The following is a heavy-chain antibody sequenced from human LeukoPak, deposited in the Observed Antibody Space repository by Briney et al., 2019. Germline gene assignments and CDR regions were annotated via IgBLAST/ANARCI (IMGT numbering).Heavy chain of an antibody. J-gene: IGHJ3*02. Sequence: SVKVSCKASGGTFSSYAISWVRQAPGQGLEWMGGIIPIFGTANYAQKFQGRVTITADESTSTAYMELSSLRSEDTAVYYCARVGYYDSSGYSPLGAFDIWGQGTMVTVSS. V-gene: IGHV1-69*13. CDR3: ARVGYYDSSGYSPLGAFDI. D-gene: IGHD3-22*01. CDR2: IIPIFGTA. CDR1: GGTFSSYA.